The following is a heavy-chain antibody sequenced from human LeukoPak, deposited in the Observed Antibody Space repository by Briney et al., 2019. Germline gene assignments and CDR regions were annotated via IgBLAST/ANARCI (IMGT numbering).Heavy chain of an antibody. CDR3: ARARRSGGITMVRGVKDRGWFDS. J-gene: IGHJ5*01. D-gene: IGHD3-10*01. CDR1: GFTFSSYS. Sequence: GGSLRLSCAASGFTFSSYSMNWVRQAPGKGLEWVSSISSSSSYIYYADSVKGRFTISRDNAKNSLYLQMNSLRTEDTAVFYCARARRSGGITMVRGVKDRGWFDSWGQGILVTVSS. V-gene: IGHV3-21*01. CDR2: ISSSSSYI.